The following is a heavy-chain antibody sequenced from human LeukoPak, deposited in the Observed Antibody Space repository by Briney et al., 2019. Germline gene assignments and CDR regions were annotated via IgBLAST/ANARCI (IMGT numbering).Heavy chain of an antibody. CDR2: MNPNSGNT. V-gene: IGHV1-8*01. D-gene: IGHD6-19*01. CDR1: GYTFTSYD. J-gene: IGHJ3*02. CDR3: ARGVQWLVPLNI. Sequence: ASVKVSCKASGYTFTSYDINWVRQATGQGLWWMGWMNPNSGNTGYAQKFQGRVTMTRNTSISTAYMKLSSLRSEDTAVYYCARGVQWLVPLNIWGQGTMVTVSS.